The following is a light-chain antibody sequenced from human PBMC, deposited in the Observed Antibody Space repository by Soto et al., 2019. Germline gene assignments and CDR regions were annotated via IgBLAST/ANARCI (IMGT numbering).Light chain of an antibody. V-gene: IGLV2-8*01. J-gene: IGLJ3*02. CDR2: EVS. Sequence: QSALTQPPSASGSPGQSVTISCTGTSSDVGDYNYVSWYQQHPGKAPKLMIYEVSKRPSGVPDRFSGSKSGNTASLTVSGLQAEDEADYYCSSYAGRNGWVFGGGTQLTVL. CDR1: SSDVGDYNY. CDR3: SSYAGRNGWV.